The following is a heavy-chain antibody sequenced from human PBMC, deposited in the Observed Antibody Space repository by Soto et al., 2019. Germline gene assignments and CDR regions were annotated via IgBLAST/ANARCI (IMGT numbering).Heavy chain of an antibody. Sequence: KSGGSLRLSCAASGFTFSSYSMNWVRQAPGKGLEWVSSISSSSSYIYYADSVKGRFTISRDNAKNSLYLQMNSLRAEDTAVYYCARDDCSSTSCDKKQQLVDWWFDPWGQGTLVTVSS. CDR1: GFTFSSYS. CDR3: ARDDCSSTSCDKKQQLVDWWFDP. J-gene: IGHJ5*02. D-gene: IGHD2-2*02. V-gene: IGHV3-21*01. CDR2: ISSSSSYI.